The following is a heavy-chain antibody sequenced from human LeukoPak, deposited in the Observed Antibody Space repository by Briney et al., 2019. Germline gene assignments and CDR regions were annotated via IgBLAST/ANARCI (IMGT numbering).Heavy chain of an antibody. J-gene: IGHJ4*02. D-gene: IGHD3-22*01. CDR2: ISSSSSYI. CDR1: GFTFSSYS. V-gene: IGHV3-21*01. Sequence: PGGSLGLSCAASGFTFSSYSMNWVRQAPGKGLEWVSSISSSSSYIYYADSVKGRFTISRDNAKNSLYLQMNSLRAEDTAVYYCARDHYYDSSGYDYWGQGTLVTVSS. CDR3: ARDHYYDSSGYDY.